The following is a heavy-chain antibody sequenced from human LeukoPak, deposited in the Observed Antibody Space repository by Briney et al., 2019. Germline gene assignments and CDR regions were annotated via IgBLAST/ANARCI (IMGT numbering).Heavy chain of an antibody. V-gene: IGHV3-23*01. J-gene: IGHJ4*02. Sequence: GGSLRLSCAASGFTFSSYAMSWVRQAPGKGLEWVSAISGSGGRTYYADSVKGRFTISRDNSMDTLYLQMNSLRADVTAVYYCAKGARWELPLDYWGQGTLVTVSS. CDR3: AKGARWELPLDY. CDR2: ISGSGGRT. CDR1: GFTFSSYA. D-gene: IGHD1-26*01.